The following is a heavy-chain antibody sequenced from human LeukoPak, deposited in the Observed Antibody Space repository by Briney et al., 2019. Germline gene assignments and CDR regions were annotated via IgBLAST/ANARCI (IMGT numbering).Heavy chain of an antibody. Sequence: PSETLSLTCAVYGGSFNGYYWTWIRQPPVKGLEWIGEINHSGSTDYNPSLKSRVTISVDTSKNQFSLKLSSVTAADTAVYYCARGLLRIEAAGPWFDYWGQGTLVTVSS. J-gene: IGHJ4*02. CDR1: GGSFNGYY. D-gene: IGHD6-13*01. V-gene: IGHV4-34*01. CDR3: ARGLLRIEAAGPWFDY. CDR2: INHSGST.